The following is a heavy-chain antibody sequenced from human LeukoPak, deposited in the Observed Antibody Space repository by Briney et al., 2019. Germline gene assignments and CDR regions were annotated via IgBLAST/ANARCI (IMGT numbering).Heavy chain of an antibody. D-gene: IGHD3-9*01. CDR2: IYHSGST. V-gene: IGHV4-38-2*02. J-gene: IGHJ4*02. CDR3: ARDLRYFSL. Sequence: PSETLSLTCTVSGYSISTGYYWDWIRQPPGEGPEWIGSIYHSGSTYYNPSLKGRVTISRGTSKNQFSLKLSSVTAADTAVYYCARDLRYFSLWGQGTLVTVSS. CDR1: GYSISTGYY.